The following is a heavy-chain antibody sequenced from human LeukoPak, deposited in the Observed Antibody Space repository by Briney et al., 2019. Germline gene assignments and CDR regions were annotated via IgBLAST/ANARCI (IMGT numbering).Heavy chain of an antibody. V-gene: IGHV3-64*01. Sequence: GGSLRLSCAASGFTFSSYAMHWVRQAPGKGLEYVSAISSNGGSTYYANSVKGRFTISRDNARNSLYLQMNSLRAEDTATYYCARDREEKARIGGMDVWGQGTTVIVSS. CDR3: ARDREEKARIGGMDV. CDR1: GFTFSSYA. D-gene: IGHD3-16*01. CDR2: ISSNGGST. J-gene: IGHJ6*02.